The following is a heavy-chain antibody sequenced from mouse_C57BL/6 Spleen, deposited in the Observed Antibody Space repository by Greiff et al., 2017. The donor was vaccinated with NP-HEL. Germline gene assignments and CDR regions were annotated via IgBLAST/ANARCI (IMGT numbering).Heavy chain of an antibody. CDR1: GFTFTDYY. D-gene: IGHD3-3*01. CDR2: IRNKANGYTT. Sequence: EVNLVESGGGLVQPGGSLSLSCAASGFTFTDYYMSWVRQPPGKALEWLGFIRNKANGYTTEYSASVKGRFTISRDNSQSILYLQMNALRAEDSATYYCARYEGTRYFDVWGTGTTVTVSS. CDR3: ARYEGTRYFDV. V-gene: IGHV7-3*01. J-gene: IGHJ1*03.